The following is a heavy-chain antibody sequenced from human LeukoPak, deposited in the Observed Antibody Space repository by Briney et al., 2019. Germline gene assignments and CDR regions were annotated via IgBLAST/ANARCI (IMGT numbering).Heavy chain of an antibody. J-gene: IGHJ4*02. Sequence: SETLSLTCTVSGGSISSDDYYWIWVRQPPGKGLEWIGYTFYSGNTDSHPSLKSPVTLSADPSKNKCFLRLASVTTADTAVYFCARGLNVLLWFGELNYWGQGALVTVSS. CDR2: TFYSGNT. CDR3: ARGLNVLLWFGELNY. V-gene: IGHV4-30-4*01. CDR1: GGSISSDDYY. D-gene: IGHD3-10*01.